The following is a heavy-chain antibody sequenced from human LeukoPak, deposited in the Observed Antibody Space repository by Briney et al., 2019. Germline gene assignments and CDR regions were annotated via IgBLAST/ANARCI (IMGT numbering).Heavy chain of an antibody. CDR3: ARVPAAGHFDY. Sequence: GGALRHSCAASGFTLSSHAMHWVRQAPGEGRERGAVIAYDRSIKYYADSVKGRFTTSRGNSRNTLYLQMNSLRGADTAVYFCARVPAAGHFDYWGQGALVTVSS. J-gene: IGHJ4*02. D-gene: IGHD2-2*01. V-gene: IGHV3-30*04. CDR1: GFTLSSHA. CDR2: IAYDRSIK.